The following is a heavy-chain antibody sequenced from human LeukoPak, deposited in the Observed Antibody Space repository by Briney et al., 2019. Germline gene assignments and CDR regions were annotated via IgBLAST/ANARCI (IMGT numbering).Heavy chain of an antibody. V-gene: IGHV4-39*01. CDR2: IYYSGST. D-gene: IGHD2-21*02. CDR1: GGSISSSSYY. J-gene: IGHJ4*02. CDR3: ARQEYCGGDCYSQYFDY. Sequence: PSETLSLTCTVSGGSISSSSYYRGWIRQPPGKGLEWIGSIYYSGSTYYNPSLKSRVTISVDTSKNQFSLKLSSVTAADTAVYYCARQEYCGGDCYSQYFDYWGQGTLVTVSS.